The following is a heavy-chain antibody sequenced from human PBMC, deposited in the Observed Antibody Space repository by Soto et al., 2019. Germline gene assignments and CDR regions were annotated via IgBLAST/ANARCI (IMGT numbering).Heavy chain of an antibody. V-gene: IGHV1-46*01. D-gene: IGHD2-2*01. Sequence: ASVKVSCKASGYTFTSYYMHWVRQAPGQGLEWMGIINPSGGSTSYAQKFQGRVTMTRDTSTSTVYMELSSLRSEDTAVYYCAVHLGLLTVSAHYYYGMDDWGQGTTVTVSS. J-gene: IGHJ6*02. CDR1: GYTFTSYY. CDR3: AVHLGLLTVSAHYYYGMDD. CDR2: INPSGGST.